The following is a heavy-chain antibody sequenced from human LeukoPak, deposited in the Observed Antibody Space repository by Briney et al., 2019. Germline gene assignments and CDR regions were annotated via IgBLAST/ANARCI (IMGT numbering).Heavy chain of an antibody. V-gene: IGHV4-30-2*01. J-gene: IGHJ4*02. CDR2: IYHSGST. CDR3: ARAGQYEPVDY. CDR1: GGSISSGGYS. Sequence: SETLSLTCAVSGGSISSGGYSWGWIRQPPGKGLEWTGYIYHSGSTYYNPSLKSRVTISVDRSKNQFSLKLSSVTAADTAVYYCARAGQYEPVDYWGQGTLVTVSS. D-gene: IGHD1-14*01.